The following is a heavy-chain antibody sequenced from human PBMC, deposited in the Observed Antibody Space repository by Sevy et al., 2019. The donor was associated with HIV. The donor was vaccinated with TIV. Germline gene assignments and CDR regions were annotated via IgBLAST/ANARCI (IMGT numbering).Heavy chain of an antibody. D-gene: IGHD5-12*01. CDR3: ARDLGLRWLQSSYGMDV. V-gene: IGHV3-48*02. CDR2: ISSSSSTI. Sequence: GGSPGLSCAASGFTFSSYSMNWVRQAPGKGLEWVSYISSSSSTIYYADSVKGRFTISRDNAKNSLYLQMNSLRDEDTAVYYCARDLGLRWLQSSYGMDVWGQGTTVTVSS. CDR1: GFTFSSYS. J-gene: IGHJ6*02.